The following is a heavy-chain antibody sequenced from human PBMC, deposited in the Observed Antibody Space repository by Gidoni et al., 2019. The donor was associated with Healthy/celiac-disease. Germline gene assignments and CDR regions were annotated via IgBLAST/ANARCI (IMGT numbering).Heavy chain of an antibody. Sequence: QVQLVQSGAEVKKPGASVKVSCKASGYPFTSYYMHWVRQAPGQGLEWMGIINPSGGSTSYAQKFQGRVTMTRDTSTSTVYMELSSLRSEDTAVYYCARDPPFEYSSSARDYYYGMDVWGQGTTVTVSS. CDR3: ARDPPFEYSSSARDYYYGMDV. CDR1: GYPFTSYY. J-gene: IGHJ6*02. CDR2: INPSGGST. V-gene: IGHV1-46*01. D-gene: IGHD6-6*01.